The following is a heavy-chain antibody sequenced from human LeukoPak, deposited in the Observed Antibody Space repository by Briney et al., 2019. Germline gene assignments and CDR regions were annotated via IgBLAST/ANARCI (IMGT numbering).Heavy chain of an antibody. D-gene: IGHD4-23*01. V-gene: IGHV3-48*03. CDR1: GFTLRSYG. CDR2: IGSSGSTV. J-gene: IGHJ3*02. Sequence: PGGSLRLSCAASGFTLRSYGMHWLRQAPGKGLEWVAYIGSSGSTVYYADSVKGRFTISRDNAKNSLYMQMESLRDEDTAIYYCARDTLEYSNSPDALDIWGQGTMVTVSS. CDR3: ARDTLEYSNSPDALDI.